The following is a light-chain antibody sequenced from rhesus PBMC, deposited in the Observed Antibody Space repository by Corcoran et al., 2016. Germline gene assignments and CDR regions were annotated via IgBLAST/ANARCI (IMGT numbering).Light chain of an antibody. V-gene: IGKV1-74*01. CDR3: QHSYGTPFT. J-gene: IGKJ3*01. Sequence: DNQMTQSPSSLSASVGDRVTITCRASENVNNYLHWYQQKPGKAPKLLIYKASTLQSGVPSRFRGSGSWTDFTLTICTLQPADFATYYCQHSYGTPFTFGPVTKLAIK. CDR1: ENVNNY. CDR2: KAS.